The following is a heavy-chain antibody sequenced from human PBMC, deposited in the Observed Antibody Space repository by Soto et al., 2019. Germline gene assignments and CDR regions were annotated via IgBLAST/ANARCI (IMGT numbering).Heavy chain of an antibody. CDR2: IYYSGST. CDR1: GGSISSYY. J-gene: IGHJ3*02. V-gene: IGHV4-59*08. Sequence: SETLSLTCTVSGGSISSYYWSWIRQPPGKGLEWIGYIYYSGSTNYNPSLKSRVTISIDTSKNQFSLKLSSVTAADTAVYYCASSTGNYIDAFDIWGQGTMVTVSS. CDR3: ASSTGNYIDAFDI. D-gene: IGHD1-7*01.